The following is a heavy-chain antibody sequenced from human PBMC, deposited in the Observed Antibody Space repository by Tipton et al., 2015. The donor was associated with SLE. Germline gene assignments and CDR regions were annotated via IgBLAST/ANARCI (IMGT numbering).Heavy chain of an antibody. J-gene: IGHJ3*02. CDR3: ARDGGSSWSLDAFDT. CDR1: GGSISSHY. CDR2: VYSSGTT. Sequence: TLSLTCTVSGGSISSHYWSWIRQPPGKGLEWIGRVYSSGTTNYNSSLKSRVTISVDTSKNQFSLKLSSVTAADTAVYYCARDGGSSWSLDAFDTWGQGTMVTVSS. D-gene: IGHD6-13*01. V-gene: IGHV4-4*08.